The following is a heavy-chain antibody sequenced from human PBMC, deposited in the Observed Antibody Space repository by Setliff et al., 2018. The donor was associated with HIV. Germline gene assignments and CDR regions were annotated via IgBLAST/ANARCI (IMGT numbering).Heavy chain of an antibody. Sequence: GESLKISCAASGFTFSSHGMHWVRQAPGEGLEWLAVIWYDGTNEFYADSVKGRFTISRDNSKNTLYLQMNNLRAEDTAVYYCVRDRGILWFGPIDSWGQGTLVTVSS. CDR2: IWYDGTNE. V-gene: IGHV3-33*01. J-gene: IGHJ4*02. CDR3: VRDRGILWFGPIDS. D-gene: IGHD3-10*01. CDR1: GFTFSSHG.